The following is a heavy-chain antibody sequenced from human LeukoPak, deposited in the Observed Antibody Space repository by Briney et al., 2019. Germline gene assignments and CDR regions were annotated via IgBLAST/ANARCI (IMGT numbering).Heavy chain of an antibody. CDR2: ISPSNGNT. CDR1: GYSFPSCG. D-gene: IGHD3-10*01. J-gene: IGHJ4*02. CDR3: ARPRKRFGELFDY. V-gene: IGHV1-18*01. Sequence: ASVKVSCKASGYSFPSCGLSWVRQAPGQGLEWMGWISPSNGNTNYAQNLQGRVTITTDTSTSTAYMELRSLRSDDTAVYYCARPRKRFGELFDYWGQGTLVTVSS.